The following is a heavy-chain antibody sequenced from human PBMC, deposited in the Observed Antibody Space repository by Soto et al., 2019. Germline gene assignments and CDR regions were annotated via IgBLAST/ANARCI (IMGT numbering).Heavy chain of an antibody. Sequence: LSLTCAVYGGSFSGYYWSWIRQPPGKGLEWIGEINHSGSTNYNPSLKSRVTISVDTSKNQFSLKLSSVTAADTAVYYCARVQWLVGDYWGQGTLVTVSS. V-gene: IGHV4-34*01. J-gene: IGHJ4*02. CDR1: GGSFSGYY. CDR3: ARVQWLVGDY. D-gene: IGHD6-19*01. CDR2: INHSGST.